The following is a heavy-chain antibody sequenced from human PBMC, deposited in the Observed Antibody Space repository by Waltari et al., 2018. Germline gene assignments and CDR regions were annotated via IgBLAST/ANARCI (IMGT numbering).Heavy chain of an antibody. J-gene: IGHJ3*02. Sequence: EVQLVESGGGLVQPGGSLRLSCAASGFTFSSYWMSWVRQAPGKGLWWVANIKHDGSEKYYVDSVKGRFTISRDNAKNSLYLQMNSLRAEDTAVYYCARDLLTRAFDIWGQGTMVTVSS. CDR3: ARDLLTRAFDI. CDR1: GFTFSSYW. CDR2: IKHDGSEK. V-gene: IGHV3-7*01. D-gene: IGHD3-3*01.